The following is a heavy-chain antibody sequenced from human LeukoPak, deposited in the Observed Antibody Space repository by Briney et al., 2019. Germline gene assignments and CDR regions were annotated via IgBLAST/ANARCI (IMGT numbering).Heavy chain of an antibody. CDR3: ARDSGGGKGSYSSY. Sequence: GGSLRLSCVASGFTFSSYSMNWGRQAPGKGLEWVSYISSSSTIYYADSVKGRFTISRDNAKNSLYLQMNRLRAEERAVYCCARDSGGGKGSYSSYWGQGTLVTVSS. D-gene: IGHD1-26*01. V-gene: IGHV3-48*01. CDR2: ISSSSTI. CDR1: GFTFSSYS. J-gene: IGHJ4*02.